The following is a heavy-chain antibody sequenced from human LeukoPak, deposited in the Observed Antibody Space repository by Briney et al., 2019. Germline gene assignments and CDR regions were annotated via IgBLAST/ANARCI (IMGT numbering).Heavy chain of an antibody. V-gene: IGHV1-8*01. Sequence: ASVKVSCKASGYTFTSYDITWVRQATGQGLEWMGWMNPNSGDTGYAQRFQGRVTMTRSTSISTAYMELSSLRSEDTAVYYCARISYPPTTYYYYYYMDVWGKGTTVTVSS. J-gene: IGHJ6*03. CDR1: GYTFTSYD. CDR3: ARISYPPTTYYYYYYMDV. D-gene: IGHD1-1*01. CDR2: MNPNSGDT.